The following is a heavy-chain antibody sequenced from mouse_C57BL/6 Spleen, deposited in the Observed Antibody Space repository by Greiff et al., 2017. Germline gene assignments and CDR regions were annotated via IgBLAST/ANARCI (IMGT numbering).Heavy chain of an antibody. V-gene: IGHV1-15*01. CDR2: IDPETGGT. D-gene: IGHD2-4*01. J-gene: IGHJ2*01. CDR3: TRRYDYDGRLDY. CDR1: GYTFTDYE. Sequence: QVQLQQSGAELVRPGASVTLSCKASGYTFTDYEMHWVKQTPVHGLEWIGAIDPETGGTAYNQKFKGKAILTADKSSSTAYMELRSLTSEDSAVYYCTRRYDYDGRLDYWGQGTTRTVSS.